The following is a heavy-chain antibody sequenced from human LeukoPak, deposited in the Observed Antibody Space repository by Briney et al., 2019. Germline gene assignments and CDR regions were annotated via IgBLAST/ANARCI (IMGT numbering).Heavy chain of an antibody. Sequence: GGSLRLSCEASGFTFSAYAMTWVRQAPGKGLEWVSSISGSSFYINYADSVRGRFTISRDNAENSVYLQMSSLRDEDTAVYYCARIRDPYGYAHLDLWGQGTLVTVST. CDR2: ISGSSFYI. V-gene: IGHV3-21*01. D-gene: IGHD5-18*01. J-gene: IGHJ4*02. CDR1: GFTFSAYA. CDR3: ARIRDPYGYAHLDL.